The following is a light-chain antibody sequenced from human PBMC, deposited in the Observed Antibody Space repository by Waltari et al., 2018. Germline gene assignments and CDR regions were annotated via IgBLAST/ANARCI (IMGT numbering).Light chain of an antibody. J-gene: IGKJ1*01. CDR1: QSVSSN. Sequence: EIVMTQSPATLSVSPGERATLSCRASQSVSSNLAWYPQKPGQAPRLLIYGAATRATGIPARFSGSGSGTEFTLTISSMQSEDFAVYYCQQYNNWPPVGTWTFGQGTKVEIK. CDR3: QQYNNWPPVGTWT. V-gene: IGKV3-15*01. CDR2: GAA.